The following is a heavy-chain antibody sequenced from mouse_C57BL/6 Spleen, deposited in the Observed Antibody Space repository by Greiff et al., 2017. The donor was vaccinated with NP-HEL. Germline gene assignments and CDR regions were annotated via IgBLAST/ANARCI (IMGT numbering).Heavy chain of an antibody. V-gene: IGHV1-69*01. D-gene: IGHD2-4*01. CDR2: IDPSDSYT. J-gene: IGHJ3*01. Sequence: QVQLQQPGAELVMPGASVKLSCKASGYTFTSYWMHWVKQRPGQGLEWIGEIDPSDSYTNYNQKFKGKSTLTVDKSSSTAYMQLSSLSSEDSAVYFCARSVAYDYDRLIAYWGQGTLVTVSA. CDR1: GYTFTSYW. CDR3: ARSVAYDYDRLIAY.